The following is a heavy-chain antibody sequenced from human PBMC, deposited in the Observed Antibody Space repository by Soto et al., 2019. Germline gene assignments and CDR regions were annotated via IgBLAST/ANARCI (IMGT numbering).Heavy chain of an antibody. Sequence: ASVKVSCKASGYTFTGYYMHWVRQAPGQGLEWMGWINPNSGGTNYAQKFQGRVTMTRDTSISTAYMELSRLRSDDTAVYYCARDRSSSPEGWFDPWGQGTLVTVSS. D-gene: IGHD6-6*01. CDR1: GYTFTGYY. J-gene: IGHJ5*02. CDR3: ARDRSSSPEGWFDP. CDR2: INPNSGGT. V-gene: IGHV1-2*02.